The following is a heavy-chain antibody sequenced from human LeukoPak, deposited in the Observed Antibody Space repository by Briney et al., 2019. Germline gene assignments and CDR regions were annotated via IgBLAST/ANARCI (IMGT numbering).Heavy chain of an antibody. J-gene: IGHJ4*02. Sequence: PSETLSLTCAVSGGSISSSNWWSWVRQPPGKGLEWIGEIYHSGSTNYNPSLKSRVTISVDKSKNQFSLKLSSVTAADTAVYYCARGRSMVRGVIRSIPDYWGQGTLVTVSS. D-gene: IGHD3-10*01. CDR3: ARGRSMVRGVIRSIPDY. CDR1: GGSISSSNW. CDR2: IYHSGST. V-gene: IGHV4-4*02.